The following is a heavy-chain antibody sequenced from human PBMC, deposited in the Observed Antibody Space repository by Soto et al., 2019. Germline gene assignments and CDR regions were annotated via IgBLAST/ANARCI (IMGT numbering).Heavy chain of an antibody. J-gene: IGHJ6*02. CDR1: GLTLSDFY. CDR3: ARGHHGLEV. V-gene: IGHV3-11*01. CDR2: ISSDSSTI. Sequence: QVQLVESGGDLVKPGGSLRLSCAASGLTLSDFYMSWVRQAPGKGLEWLSYISSDSSTIYYADSVKGRLTISRDNAKNSLYLQMNGLRDDDTAVYYCARGHHGLEVWRQGTTVTVSS.